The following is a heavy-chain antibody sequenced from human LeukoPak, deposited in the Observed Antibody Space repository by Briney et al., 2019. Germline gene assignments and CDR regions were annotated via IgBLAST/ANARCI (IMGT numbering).Heavy chain of an antibody. V-gene: IGHV3-23*01. J-gene: IGHJ4*02. CDR2: ISAGGSDT. Sequence: GGSLRLSRAASGFTFNSYAMCWVRHAPGQGVECVSSISAGGSDTYYADSVKGRFTISRDNSKNTLYLQMNSLRAEDTAVYYCAKDLGDYVLYYFDYWGQGTLVTVSS. CDR3: AKDLGDYVLYYFDY. CDR1: GFTFNSYA. D-gene: IGHD4-17*01.